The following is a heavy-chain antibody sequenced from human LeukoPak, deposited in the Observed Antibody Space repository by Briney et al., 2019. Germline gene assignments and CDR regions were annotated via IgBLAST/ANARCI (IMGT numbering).Heavy chain of an antibody. CDR2: ISYDGSNK. CDR3: AKDIPPRGLLDQSYYYYGMDV. Sequence: PGGSLRLSCAASGFTLSSYGMHWVRQAPGKGLEWVAVISYDGSNKYYADSVKGRFTISRDNSKNTLYLQMNSLRAEDTAVYYCAKDIPPRGLLDQSYYYYGMDVWGQGTTVTVSS. V-gene: IGHV3-30*18. D-gene: IGHD2-2*02. CDR1: GFTLSSYG. J-gene: IGHJ6*02.